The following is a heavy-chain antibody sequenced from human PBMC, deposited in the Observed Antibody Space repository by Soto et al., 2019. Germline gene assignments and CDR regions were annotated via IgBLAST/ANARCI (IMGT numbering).Heavy chain of an antibody. D-gene: IGHD5-12*01. Sequence: QVQLVQAGAAVKKPGSSVKFSCKASGGTFSSYSISWLRQAHGQGLEWMGWLIPIFGTANYAQKFQGRVTITADESTSTAYMELSSLRSEDTAVYYCARAPDIVATAGMDVWGQGTTVTVSS. CDR3: ARAPDIVATAGMDV. V-gene: IGHV1-69*01. CDR2: LIPIFGTA. J-gene: IGHJ6*02. CDR1: GGTFSSYS.